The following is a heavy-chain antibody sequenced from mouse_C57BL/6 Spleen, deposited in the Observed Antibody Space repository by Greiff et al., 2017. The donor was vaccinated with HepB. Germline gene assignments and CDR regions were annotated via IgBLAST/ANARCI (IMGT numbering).Heavy chain of an antibody. CDR1: GYTFTSYW. Sequence: QVQLQQPGAELVKPGASVKMSCKASGYTFTSYWITWVKQRPGQGLEWIGDIYPGSGSTNYNEKFKSKATLTVDTSSSTAYMQLSSLTSEDSAVYYCARSNYASSRPLAMDYWGQGTSVTVSS. CDR2: IYPGSGST. J-gene: IGHJ4*01. D-gene: IGHD1-1*01. V-gene: IGHV1-55*01. CDR3: ARSNYASSRPLAMDY.